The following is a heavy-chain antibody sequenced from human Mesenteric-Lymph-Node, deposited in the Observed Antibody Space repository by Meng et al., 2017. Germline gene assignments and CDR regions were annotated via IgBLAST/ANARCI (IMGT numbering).Heavy chain of an antibody. CDR1: GFTFSSYT. J-gene: IGHJ4*02. CDR2: ISFSSSNM. V-gene: IGHV3-21*04. Sequence: GESLKISCAASGFTFSSYTMNWVRQAPGKGLEWVSSISFSSSNMYYAESVRGRFTISRDNSKNTLYLQMNSLRAEDTAVYYCAKVVGKRVRGVPERENSPDYWGQGTLVTVSS. CDR3: AKVVGKRVRGVPERENSPDY. D-gene: IGHD3-10*01.